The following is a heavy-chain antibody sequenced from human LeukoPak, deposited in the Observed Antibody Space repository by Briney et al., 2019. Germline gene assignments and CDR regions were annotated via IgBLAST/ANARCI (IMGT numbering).Heavy chain of an antibody. CDR1: GFTFSSYA. CDR2: ISGSGGNT. D-gene: IGHD1-26*01. Sequence: PGGSLRLSCAASGFTFSSYAMSWVRQAPGRGLEWVSVISGSGGNTYYADSVKGRFTISRDNSKNTLYLEMNSLRAEDTAVYYCAREGREGSYHFDYWGQGTLVTVSS. CDR3: AREGREGSYHFDY. V-gene: IGHV3-23*01. J-gene: IGHJ4*02.